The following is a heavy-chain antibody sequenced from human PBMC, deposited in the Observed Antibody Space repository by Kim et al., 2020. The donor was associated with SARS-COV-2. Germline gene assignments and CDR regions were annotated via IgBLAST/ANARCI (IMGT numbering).Heavy chain of an antibody. CDR1: GYSFTSYW. V-gene: IGHV5-51*01. CDR3: ARQRGTYYDILTGYGVGFVDY. Sequence: GESLKISCKGSGYSFTSYWIGWVRQMPGKGLEWMGIIYPGDSDTRYSPSFQGQVTISADKSISTAYLQWSSLKASDTAMYYCARQRGTYYDILTGYGVGFVDYWGQGTLVTVSS. J-gene: IGHJ4*02. CDR2: IYPGDSDT. D-gene: IGHD3-9*01.